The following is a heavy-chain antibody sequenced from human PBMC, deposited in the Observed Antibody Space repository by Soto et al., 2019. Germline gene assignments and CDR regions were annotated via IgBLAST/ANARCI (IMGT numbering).Heavy chain of an antibody. V-gene: IGHV3-33*01. CDR1: GFTFSSYG. CDR2: IWYDGSNK. J-gene: IGHJ3*02. CDR3: ARGWDYYDSSGYYSGLYDAFDI. Sequence: GGSLRLSCAASGFTFSSYGMHWVRQAPGKGLEWVTVIWYDGSNKYYADSVKGRFTISRDNSKNTLYLQMNSLRAEDTAVYYCARGWDYYDSSGYYSGLYDAFDIWGQGTMVTVSS. D-gene: IGHD3-22*01.